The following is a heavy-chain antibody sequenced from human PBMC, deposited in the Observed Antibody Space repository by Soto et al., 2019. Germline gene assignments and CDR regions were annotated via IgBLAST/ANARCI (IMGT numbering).Heavy chain of an antibody. CDR2: IIPIFGTA. D-gene: IGHD3-10*01. J-gene: IGHJ5*02. CDR1: GGTFSSYA. Sequence: SVKVSCKASGGTFSSYAISWVRQAPGQGLEWMGGIIPIFGTANYAQKFQGRVTITADESTSTAYMELSSLRSEDTAVYYCAREGTWGPYYYGSGSYFNWFDPWRQGTLVTVSS. CDR3: AREGTWGPYYYGSGSYFNWFDP. V-gene: IGHV1-69*13.